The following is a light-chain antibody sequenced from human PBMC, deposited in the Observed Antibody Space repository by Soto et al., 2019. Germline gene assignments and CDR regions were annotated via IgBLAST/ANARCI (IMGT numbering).Light chain of an antibody. V-gene: IGLV2-14*03. CDR3: SSYTTYTTGTTLV. J-gene: IGLJ1*01. Sequence: QSVLTQPASASGSPGQSITISCTGTSSDVGGYSFVSWYQQRPGKAPKLMIYDVGYRPSGVSDRFSGSKSGNTASLSISGLQAEDEAVYFCSSYTTYTTGTTLVFGTGTKVTVL. CDR1: SSDVGGYSF. CDR2: DVG.